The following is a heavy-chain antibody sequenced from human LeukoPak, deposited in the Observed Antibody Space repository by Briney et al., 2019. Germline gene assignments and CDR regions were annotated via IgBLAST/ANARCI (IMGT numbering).Heavy chain of an antibody. CDR3: AKDGYSSGWYSPDY. CDR2: INWNGGST. V-gene: IGHV3-20*04. CDR1: GFTFDDYG. D-gene: IGHD6-19*01. J-gene: IGHJ4*02. Sequence: GSLRLSCAASGFTFDDYGMSWVRQAPGKGLEWVSSINWNGGSTGYADSVKGRFTISRDNSKNMLYLQMNSLRAEDTAVYYCAKDGYSSGWYSPDYWGQGTLVTVSS.